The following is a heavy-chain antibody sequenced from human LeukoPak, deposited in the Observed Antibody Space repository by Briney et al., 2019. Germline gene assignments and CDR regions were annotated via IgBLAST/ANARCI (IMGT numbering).Heavy chain of an antibody. J-gene: IGHJ3*02. D-gene: IGHD3-22*01. CDR3: AISSGYYGDAFDI. Sequence: ASVKVSCKASGYTFTSYDINWVRQATGQGPEWMGWMNPNSGNTGYAQKFQGRVIITRNTSISTAYMELSSLRSEDTAVYYCAISSGYYGDAFDIWGQGTMVTVSS. CDR1: GYTFTSYD. CDR2: MNPNSGNT. V-gene: IGHV1-8*03.